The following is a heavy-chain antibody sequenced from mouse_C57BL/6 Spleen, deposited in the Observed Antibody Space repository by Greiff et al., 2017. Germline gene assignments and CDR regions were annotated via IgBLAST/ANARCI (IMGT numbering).Heavy chain of an antibody. CDR2: ISSGGSYT. Sequence: EVMLVESGGDLVKPGGSLKLSCAASGFTFSSYGMSWVRQTPDKRLEWVATISSGGSYTYYPDSVKGRFTISRDNAKNTLYLQMSSLKSEDTAMYYCARHGDTTVVARDFDYWGQGTTLTVSS. D-gene: IGHD1-1*01. V-gene: IGHV5-6*01. J-gene: IGHJ2*01. CDR1: GFTFSSYG. CDR3: ARHGDTTVVARDFDY.